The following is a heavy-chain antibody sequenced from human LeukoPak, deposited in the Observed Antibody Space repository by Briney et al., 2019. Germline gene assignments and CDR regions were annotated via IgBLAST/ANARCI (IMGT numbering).Heavy chain of an antibody. Sequence: ASVKVSCKASGYTFSSYYMHWVRQAPGQGLEWMGWINPNNGATTYAQKFQGRVSLTRDTSISTAYMELSRLQSDDTALYYCAREDVGRRAMETWGQGTLVTVSS. D-gene: IGHD5-18*01. CDR2: INPNNGAT. CDR3: AREDVGRRAMET. CDR1: GYTFSSYY. J-gene: IGHJ4*02. V-gene: IGHV1-2*02.